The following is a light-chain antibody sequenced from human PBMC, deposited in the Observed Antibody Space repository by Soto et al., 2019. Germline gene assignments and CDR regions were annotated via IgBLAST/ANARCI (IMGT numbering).Light chain of an antibody. CDR2: DAS. V-gene: IGKV1-5*01. CDR1: QSISSW. Sequence: DIQSTPSPSTLSASVGDRVTNTFRASQSISSWLAWYQQKPGKAPKLLIYDASSLQSGVPSKFSGSGSGTDFTLTISSLQPEDFATYYCQQYNSYPPLTFGGGTKVDIK. CDR3: QQYNSYPPLT. J-gene: IGKJ4*01.